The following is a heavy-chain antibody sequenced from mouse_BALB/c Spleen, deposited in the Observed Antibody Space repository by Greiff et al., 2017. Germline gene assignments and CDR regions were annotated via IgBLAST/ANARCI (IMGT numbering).Heavy chain of an antibody. CDR2: LLPGSGST. J-gene: IGHJ4*01. Sequence: VQLQQSGAELLKPGASVKISCKATGYTFSSYWIEWVKQRPGHGLEWIGELLPGSGSTNYNEKFKGKATFTADTSSNTAYMQLSSLTSEDSAVYYCARNYGNYRMDYWGQGTSVTVSS. CDR3: ARNYGNYRMDY. D-gene: IGHD2-1*01. CDR1: GYTFSSYW. V-gene: IGHV1-9*01.